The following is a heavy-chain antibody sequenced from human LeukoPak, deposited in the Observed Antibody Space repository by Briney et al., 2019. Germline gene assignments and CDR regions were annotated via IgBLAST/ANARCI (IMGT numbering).Heavy chain of an antibody. Sequence: SETLSLTCTVSSGSISSYYWSCIRQPPGKGLEGIGYIYYSGSTNYNPSLKSRVTISVDTSKNQFSLKLSSVTAADTAVYYCARDRYDILTGYNDAFDIWGQGTMVTVSS. CDR1: SGSISSYY. D-gene: IGHD3-9*01. V-gene: IGHV4-59*01. CDR3: ARDRYDILTGYNDAFDI. J-gene: IGHJ3*02. CDR2: IYYSGST.